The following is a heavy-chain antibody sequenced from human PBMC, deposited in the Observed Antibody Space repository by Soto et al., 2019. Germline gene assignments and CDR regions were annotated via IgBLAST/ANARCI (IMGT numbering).Heavy chain of an antibody. CDR2: ISGSGVST. D-gene: IGHD1-7*01. V-gene: IGHV3-23*01. CDR1: GFTFSSYA. Sequence: VGSLRLSCAASGFTFSSYAMSWVRQAPGKGLEWVSTISGSGVSTYYADSVKGRFTISRDNSKNTLYLQMNSLRAEDTAVYYCATTTNYFDYWGQGTLVTVSS. CDR3: ATTTNYFDY. J-gene: IGHJ4*02.